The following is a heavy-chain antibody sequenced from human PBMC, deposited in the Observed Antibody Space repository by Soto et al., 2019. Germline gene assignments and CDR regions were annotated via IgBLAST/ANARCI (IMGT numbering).Heavy chain of an antibody. Sequence: QVQLVQSGAEVKKPGSSVKVSCKASGGTFSSYASSWVRQAPGQGLEWMGGIIPIFGTANYAQKFQGRVTSTXEXSXSXXYMELSSLRSEDTAVYYCASHSYGYFPHYSHGMDVWGQGPTVTVSS. CDR3: ASHSYGYFPHYSHGMDV. D-gene: IGHD5-18*01. V-gene: IGHV1-69*12. J-gene: IGHJ6*02. CDR2: IIPIFGTA. CDR1: GGTFSSYA.